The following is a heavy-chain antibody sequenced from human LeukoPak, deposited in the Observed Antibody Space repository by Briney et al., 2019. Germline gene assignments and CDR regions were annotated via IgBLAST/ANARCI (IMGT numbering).Heavy chain of an antibody. CDR3: ARAEGLAVAGTFDY. V-gene: IGHV3-30*03. D-gene: IGHD6-19*01. J-gene: IGHJ4*02. Sequence: GGSLRLSCAASGFTFSSYSMNWVRQAPGKGLEWVAVISYDGSNKYYADSVKGRFTISRDNSKNTLYLQMNSLRAEDTAVYYCARAEGLAVAGTFDYWGQGTLVTVSS. CDR2: ISYDGSNK. CDR1: GFTFSSYS.